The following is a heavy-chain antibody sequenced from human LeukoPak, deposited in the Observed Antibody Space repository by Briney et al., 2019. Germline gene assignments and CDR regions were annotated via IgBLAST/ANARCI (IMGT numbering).Heavy chain of an antibody. V-gene: IGHV4-34*01. J-gene: IGHJ5*02. D-gene: IGHD3-9*01. CDR3: ARGVLRYFEKYNWFDP. CDR1: GGSYSGYY. CDR2: INHSGST. Sequence: SETLSLTCAVYGGSYSGYYWSWLRQPPGKGLEWIGEINHSGSTNYNPSLKSRVTISVDTSKNQFSLKLSSVTAADTAVYYCARGVLRYFEKYNWFDPWGQGTLVTVST.